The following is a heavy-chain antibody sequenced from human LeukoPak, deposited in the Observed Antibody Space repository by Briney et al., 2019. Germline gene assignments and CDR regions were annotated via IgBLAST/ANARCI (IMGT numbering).Heavy chain of an antibody. Sequence: GGSLRLSCAASGFTVSSNYMSWVRQAPGKGLEWVSVIYSGGSTYYADSVKGRFTISRHNSKNTLYLQMNSLRAEDTAVYYCARVLTARRKRGYSYGYFAGYYFDYWGQGTLVTVSS. CDR3: ARVLTARRKRGYSYGYFAGYYFDY. CDR1: GFTVSSNY. V-gene: IGHV3-53*04. CDR2: IYSGGST. D-gene: IGHD5-18*01. J-gene: IGHJ4*02.